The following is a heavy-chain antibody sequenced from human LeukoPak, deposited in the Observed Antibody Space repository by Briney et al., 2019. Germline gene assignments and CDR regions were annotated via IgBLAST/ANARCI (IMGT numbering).Heavy chain of an antibody. V-gene: IGHV1-18*01. CDR3: ARDPLREVTELDY. CDR1: GYTFTNHG. Sequence: ASVMVSCKTSGYTFTNHGVSWVRQAPGQGLEWMGWISGYNGNTNYVQKFRGRVTMTTDTSTSTAYMELRSLRSDDTAVYYCARDPLREVTELDYWGQGTLVTVSS. CDR2: ISGYNGNT. J-gene: IGHJ4*02. D-gene: IGHD1-14*01.